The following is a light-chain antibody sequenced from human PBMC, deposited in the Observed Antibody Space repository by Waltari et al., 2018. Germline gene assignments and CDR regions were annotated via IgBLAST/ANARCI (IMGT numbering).Light chain of an antibody. Sequence: QSALTQPPSASGSPGQSVTISCTGTGSDVGGYTYVSWYQLHPGKAPTLIIYKVSKRPAGVPDRFTGSKSGNTASLTVSGLRTEDEADYYCSSYGGNNNWAVFGTGTKVIVL. CDR1: GSDVGGYTY. CDR3: SSYGGNNNWAV. V-gene: IGLV2-8*01. CDR2: KVS. J-gene: IGLJ1*01.